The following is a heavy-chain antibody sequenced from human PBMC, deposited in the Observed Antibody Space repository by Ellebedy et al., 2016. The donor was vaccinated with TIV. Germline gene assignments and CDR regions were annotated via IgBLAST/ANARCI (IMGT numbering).Heavy chain of an antibody. V-gene: IGHV3-9*01. CDR2: ISWNSGNT. J-gene: IGHJ4*02. D-gene: IGHD3-22*01. CDR3: ASYHSTGYHC. CDR1: GFTFDGYA. Sequence: SLKISXAASGFTFDGYALHWVRQAPGKGLEWVSGISWNSGNTGYADSVKGRFTISRDNAKNALYLQMNSLRAEDTALYYCASYHSTGYHCWGQGTLVTVSS.